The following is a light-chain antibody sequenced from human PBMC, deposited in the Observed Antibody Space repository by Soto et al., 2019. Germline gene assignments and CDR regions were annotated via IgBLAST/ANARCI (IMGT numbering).Light chain of an antibody. CDR1: TSDIGGYDF. CDR3: CSYAGRYTVV. J-gene: IGLJ2*01. Sequence: QSALTQPRSVSGSPGQSVTISCTGTTSDIGGYDFVSWFQQHPGKVPKLMIYDVTKRPSGVPDRFSGSKSGNTASLTISSLQAEDEADYHCCSYAGRYTVVFGGGTKVTVL. V-gene: IGLV2-11*01. CDR2: DVT.